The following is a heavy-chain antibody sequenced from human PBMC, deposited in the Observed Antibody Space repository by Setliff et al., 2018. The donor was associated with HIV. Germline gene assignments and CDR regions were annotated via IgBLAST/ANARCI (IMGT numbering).Heavy chain of an antibody. V-gene: IGHV3-23*01. D-gene: IGHD3-3*01. CDR1: GFTFSNYA. CDR2: ISGSAGTT. Sequence: GGSLRLSCAASGFTFSNYAMSWVRQAPGKGLEWVSGISGSAGTTYYADSVKGRFTISRDNSKNTLYLQMNSLRAEDTAVYYCARDIFVGEGGYGMDVWGQGTTVTVSS. J-gene: IGHJ6*02. CDR3: ARDIFVGEGGYGMDV.